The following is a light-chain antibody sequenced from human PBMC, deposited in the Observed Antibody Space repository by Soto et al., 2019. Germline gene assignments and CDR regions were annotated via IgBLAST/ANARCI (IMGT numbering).Light chain of an antibody. CDR1: ITDVGSYNL. Sequence: QSALTQPASVSGSPGQSITISCTGTITDVGSYNLVSWYQQYPGKAPKLMIYEVSYRPSGVSNRFSGSKSGNTASLTISGLQAEDEADYYCSSFTTSSTRVFGTGTKVTVL. V-gene: IGLV2-14*02. CDR2: EVS. J-gene: IGLJ1*01. CDR3: SSFTTSSTRV.